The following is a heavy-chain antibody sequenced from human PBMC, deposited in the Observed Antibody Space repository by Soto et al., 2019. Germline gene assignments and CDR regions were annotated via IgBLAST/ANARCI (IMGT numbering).Heavy chain of an antibody. CDR2: ISTGNGNT. V-gene: IGHV1-3*04. D-gene: IGHD2-15*01. J-gene: IGHJ4*02. Sequence: ASVKVSCKTSGYTFTDYAIYWVRQAPGQRLEWLGWISTGNGNTKFSQKFQGRVTITRDTSATTAYMELTSLRSEDTAVYYCAKGSRMWTPDYWGQGTLVTVSS. CDR1: GYTFTDYA. CDR3: AKGSRMWTPDY.